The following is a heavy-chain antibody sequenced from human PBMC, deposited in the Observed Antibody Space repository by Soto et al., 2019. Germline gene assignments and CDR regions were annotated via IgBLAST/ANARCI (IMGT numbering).Heavy chain of an antibody. Sequence: SETLSLTCAVYGGSFSGYYWSWIRQPPGKGLEWIGEINHSGSTNYNPSLKSRVTISVDTSKNQFSLKLSSVTAADTAVYYCARGGSGWYSRTLEYFQHWGQGTLVTVSS. V-gene: IGHV4-34*01. CDR3: ARGGSGWYSRTLEYFQH. D-gene: IGHD6-19*01. J-gene: IGHJ1*01. CDR1: GGSFSGYY. CDR2: INHSGST.